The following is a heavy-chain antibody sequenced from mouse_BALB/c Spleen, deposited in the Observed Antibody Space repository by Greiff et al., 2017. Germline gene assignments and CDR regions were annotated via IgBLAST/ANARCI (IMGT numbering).Heavy chain of an antibody. V-gene: IGHV1-9*01. D-gene: IGHD2-1*01. Sequence: QVQLKQSGAELMKPGASVKISCKATGYTFSSYWIEWVKQRPGHGLEWIGEILPGSGSTNYNEKFKGKATFTADTSSNTAYMQLSSLTSEDSAVYYCARWRGNYWFAYWGQGTLVTVSA. J-gene: IGHJ3*01. CDR2: ILPGSGST. CDR1: GYTFSSYW. CDR3: ARWRGNYWFAY.